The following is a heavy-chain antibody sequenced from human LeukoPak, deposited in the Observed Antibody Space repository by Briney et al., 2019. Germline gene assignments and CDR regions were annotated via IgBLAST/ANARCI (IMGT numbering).Heavy chain of an antibody. V-gene: IGHV1-46*01. J-gene: IGHJ6*02. CDR3: AREDVVLVDAVRYYYYGLDV. D-gene: IGHD2-8*01. CDR1: GYTFISYY. Sequence: ASVKVSCKAFGYTFISYYIHWVRQAPGQGLEWMGIINPSGGSTSYAQKFQDRVTMTRDTSTSTVYMELSSLKSEDTAVYYCAREDVVLVDAVRYYYYGLDVWGQGTTVTVSS. CDR2: INPSGGST.